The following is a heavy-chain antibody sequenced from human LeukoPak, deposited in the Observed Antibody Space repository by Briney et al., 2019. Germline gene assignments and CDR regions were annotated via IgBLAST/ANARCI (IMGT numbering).Heavy chain of an antibody. CDR1: GFTFSSYA. J-gene: IGHJ6*03. D-gene: IGHD6-25*01. V-gene: IGHV3-30-3*01. CDR2: ISYDGSNK. Sequence: GGSLRLSCAASGFTFSSYAMHWVRQAPGKGLEWVAVISYDGSNKYYADPVKGRFTISRDNSKNTLYLQMNSLRADDTAVYYCARFAAGGSYYYYMDVWGKGTTVTVSS. CDR3: ARFAAGGSYYYYMDV.